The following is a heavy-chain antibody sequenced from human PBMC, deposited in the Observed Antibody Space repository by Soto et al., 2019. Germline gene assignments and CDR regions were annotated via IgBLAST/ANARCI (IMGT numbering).Heavy chain of an antibody. D-gene: IGHD6-13*01. V-gene: IGHV3-73*01. CDR1: GVTFSGSA. Sequence: SLRLSCAASGVTFSGSAMHWVLQASGKGLEWVGRIRSKANSYATAYAASVKGRFTISRDDSKNTAYLQMNSLKTEDTAVYYCTRGHSSSRNYYYYYGMDVWGQGTTVTVSS. J-gene: IGHJ6*02. CDR2: IRSKANSYAT. CDR3: TRGHSSSRNYYYYYGMDV.